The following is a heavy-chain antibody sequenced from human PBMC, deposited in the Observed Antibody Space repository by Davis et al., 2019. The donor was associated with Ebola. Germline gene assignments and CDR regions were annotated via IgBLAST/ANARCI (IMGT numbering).Heavy chain of an antibody. D-gene: IGHD2-8*01. CDR2: INHSGST. V-gene: IGHV4-34*01. CDR3: ARGVRHQWLHLDY. CDR1: GGSFSGYY. J-gene: IGHJ4*02. Sequence: MPSETLSLTCAVYGGSFSGYYWGWIRQPPGKGLEWIGEINHSGSTNYNPSLKSRVTISVDTSKNQFSLKLSSVTAADTAVYYCARGVRHQWLHLDYWGQGTLVTVSS.